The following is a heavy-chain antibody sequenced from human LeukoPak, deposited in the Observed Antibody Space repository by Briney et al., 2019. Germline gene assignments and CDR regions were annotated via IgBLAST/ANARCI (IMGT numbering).Heavy chain of an antibody. V-gene: IGHV1-18*01. J-gene: IGHJ4*02. CDR1: GYTFTSYV. D-gene: IGHD2-8*01. CDR3: ARDGFRYCTNGVCYSTGY. CDR2: IINIFGTA. Sequence: ASVNDSCKASGYTFTSYVISWVRQAPGQGLEWMGGIINIFGTANYAQKLQGRVTMTKDTTTRTDYMEQRSVRSDDTAVYYCARDGFRYCTNGVCYSTGYWGEGTLVTVSS.